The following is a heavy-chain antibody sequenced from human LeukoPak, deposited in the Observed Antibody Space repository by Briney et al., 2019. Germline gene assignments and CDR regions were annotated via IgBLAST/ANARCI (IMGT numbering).Heavy chain of an antibody. CDR3: ARGYDY. CDR1: GGFISGSHYY. V-gene: IGHV4-39*01. D-gene: IGHD3-22*01. J-gene: IGHJ4*02. Sequence: SETLSLTCTVSGGFISGSHYYWAWIRQPPGKGLEWIGMINYSGNTYYNPSLWSRATISVDTSTNPFSLNLNSVTAADTAVYYCARGYDYWGQGTLVAVSS. CDR2: INYSGNT.